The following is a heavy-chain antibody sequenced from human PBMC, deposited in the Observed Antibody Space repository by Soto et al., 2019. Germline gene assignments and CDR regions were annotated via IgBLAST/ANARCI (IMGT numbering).Heavy chain of an antibody. CDR3: ARTPFYYFGLGTHLYYFDS. V-gene: IGHV4-59*01. CDR1: SGSISSYY. D-gene: IGHD3-10*01. Sequence: QVQLLQSGPRLVKPSETLSLTCTVASGSISSYYWSWLRQPPGKGLEWLGSAYYSGTTNYNSSLTSRVTISIDTSMNQFSMTLNSVTAADTAVYYCARTPFYYFGLGTHLYYFDSLDQGALVTVSS. CDR2: AYYSGTT. J-gene: IGHJ4*02.